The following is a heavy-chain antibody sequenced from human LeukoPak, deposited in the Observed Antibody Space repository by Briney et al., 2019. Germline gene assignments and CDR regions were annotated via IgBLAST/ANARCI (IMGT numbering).Heavy chain of an antibody. Sequence: SETLSLTCTVSGGSISSYYWSWIRQPPGKGLEWIGYIYNTESMKYNPSLKSRVTISVDTSKNQFSLKLSSVTAADTAVYYCARDPYIGYDFSFFDSWGQGTLVTVSS. CDR1: GGSISSYY. CDR3: ARDPYIGYDFSFFDS. V-gene: IGHV4-59*01. J-gene: IGHJ4*02. D-gene: IGHD5-12*01. CDR2: IYNTESM.